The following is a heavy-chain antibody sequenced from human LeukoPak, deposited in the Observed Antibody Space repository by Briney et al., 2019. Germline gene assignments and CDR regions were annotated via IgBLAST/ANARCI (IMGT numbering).Heavy chain of an antibody. CDR3: ARELSVVAAPDAAFDI. Sequence: GGSLRLSCAASGFTFSSYWMHWVRQAPGKGLVWVSRINSDGSSTSYADSVKGRFTISGDNAKNTPYLQMNSLRAEDTAVYYCARELSVVAAPDAAFDIWGQGTMVTVSS. V-gene: IGHV3-74*01. D-gene: IGHD2-15*01. J-gene: IGHJ3*02. CDR2: INSDGSST. CDR1: GFTFSSYW.